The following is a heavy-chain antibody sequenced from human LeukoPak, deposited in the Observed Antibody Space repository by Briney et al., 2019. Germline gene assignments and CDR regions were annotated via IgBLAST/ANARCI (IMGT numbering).Heavy chain of an antibody. CDR2: ISGSGGST. J-gene: IGHJ6*03. V-gene: IGHV3-23*01. CDR3: ARESDMDV. Sequence: PGGSLRLSCAASGFTFSTYAIGWVRQAPGKGLEWVSTISGSGGSTYYADSVKGRFTISRDNAKNSLYLQMNSLRAEDTAVYYCARESDMDVWGKGTTVTISS. CDR1: GFTFSTYA.